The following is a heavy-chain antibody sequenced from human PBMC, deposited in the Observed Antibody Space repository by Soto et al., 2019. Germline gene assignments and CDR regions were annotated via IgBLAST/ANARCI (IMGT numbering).Heavy chain of an antibody. J-gene: IGHJ4*02. CDR3: ATDNWNDERGFDY. Sequence: GASVKVSGKASGYTFTSCGISWVRQAPGQVRECMGWISAYNGNTNXXXKVQGRVXXTTDRSRSIAXMELSXVASDDTAVYYCATDNWNDERGFDYWGQGTLVTVSS. D-gene: IGHD1-20*01. V-gene: IGHV1-18*01. CDR2: ISAYNGNT. CDR1: GYTFTSCG.